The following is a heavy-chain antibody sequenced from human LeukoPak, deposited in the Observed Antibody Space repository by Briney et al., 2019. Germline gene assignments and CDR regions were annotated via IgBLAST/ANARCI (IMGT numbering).Heavy chain of an antibody. J-gene: IGHJ4*02. CDR3: ATWGIAGAHTFDY. V-gene: IGHV4-59*08. D-gene: IGHD6-19*01. CDR1: GGSISSSY. CDR2: IYYSGST. Sequence: SETLSLTCTVSGGSISSSYWSWIRQPPGKGLEWIGYIYYSGSTNNNPSFKSRVAISVDTSKNQFSLKLSSVTAADTAVYYCATWGIAGAHTFDYWGQGTLVTVST.